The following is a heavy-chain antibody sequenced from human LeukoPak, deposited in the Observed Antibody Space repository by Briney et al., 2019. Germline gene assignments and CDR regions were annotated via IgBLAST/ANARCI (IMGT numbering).Heavy chain of an antibody. CDR1: GFTFSSYS. CDR2: ISSSSSYI. Sequence: GESLKISCAASGFTFSSYSMNWVRQAPGKGLEWVSSISSSSSYIYYADSVKGRFTISRDNAKNSLYLQMNSLRAEDTAVYYCAREPDIVVVVAATDAFDIWGQGTMVTVSS. V-gene: IGHV3-21*01. D-gene: IGHD2-15*01. CDR3: AREPDIVVVVAATDAFDI. J-gene: IGHJ3*02.